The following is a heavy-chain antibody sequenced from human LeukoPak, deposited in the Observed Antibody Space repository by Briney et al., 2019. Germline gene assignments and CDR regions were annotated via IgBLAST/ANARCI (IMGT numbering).Heavy chain of an antibody. Sequence: GGSLRLSCAASGFTVSSNYTSWVRQAPGKGLEWVSVIYSGGSTYYADSVKGRFTISRDNSKNTLYLQMNSLRAEDTAVYYCAGSTVVTQFDYWGQGTLVTVSS. CDR3: AGSTVVTQFDY. CDR2: IYSGGST. CDR1: GFTVSSNY. J-gene: IGHJ4*02. V-gene: IGHV3-53*01. D-gene: IGHD4-23*01.